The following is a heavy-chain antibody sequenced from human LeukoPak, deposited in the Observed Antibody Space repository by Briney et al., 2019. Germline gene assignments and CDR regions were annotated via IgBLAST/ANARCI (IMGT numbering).Heavy chain of an antibody. D-gene: IGHD6-13*01. Sequence: SETLSLTCTVSGGSISSYYWSWIRQPPGKGLEWIGYIYYSGSTNYNPSLKSRVTMSVDTSKNQFSLKLSSVTAADTAVYYCARAYIAAAGSYYYYYMDVWGKGTTVTVSS. J-gene: IGHJ6*03. V-gene: IGHV4-59*12. CDR3: ARAYIAAAGSYYYYYMDV. CDR1: GGSISSYY. CDR2: IYYSGST.